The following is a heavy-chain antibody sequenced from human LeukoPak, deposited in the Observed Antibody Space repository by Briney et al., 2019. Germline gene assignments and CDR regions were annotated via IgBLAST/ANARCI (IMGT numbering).Heavy chain of an antibody. D-gene: IGHD6-6*01. CDR2: FDPEDGET. V-gene: IGHV1-24*01. CDR1: GYTLTELS. CDR3: ATRVGSSSSFDY. J-gene: IGHJ4*02. Sequence: ASVEVSCKVSGYTLTELSMHWVRQAPGKGLEWMGGFDPEDGETIHARKFQGRVTMTEDTSTDTAYMELSSLRSEDTAVYYCATRVGSSSSFDYWGQGTLVTVSS.